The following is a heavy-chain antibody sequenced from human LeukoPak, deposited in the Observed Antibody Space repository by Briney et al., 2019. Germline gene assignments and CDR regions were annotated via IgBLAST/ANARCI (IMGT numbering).Heavy chain of an antibody. Sequence: SVKVSCKASGGTFSSYAISWVRQAPGQGLEWMGGIIPIFGTANYAQKFQGRVTITADKSTSTAYMELSSLRSEDTAVYYCARVLWFGELRYYMDVWGKGTTVTISS. CDR3: ARVLWFGELRYYMDV. CDR2: IIPIFGTA. D-gene: IGHD3-10*01. V-gene: IGHV1-69*06. J-gene: IGHJ6*03. CDR1: GGTFSSYA.